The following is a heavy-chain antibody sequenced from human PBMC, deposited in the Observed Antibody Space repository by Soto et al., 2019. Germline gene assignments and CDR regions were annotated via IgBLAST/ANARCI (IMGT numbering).Heavy chain of an antibody. D-gene: IGHD3-3*01. CDR1: GFTFSSYA. CDR3: ARDSYLEGPIDY. Sequence: QVQLVESGGGVVQPGRSLRLSCAASGFTFSSYAMHWVRQAPGKGLEWVAVISYDGSNKYYADSVKGRFTISRDNSKNTLYLQMNSLRAEDTAVYYCARDSYLEGPIDYWGQGTLVTVSS. J-gene: IGHJ4*02. CDR2: ISYDGSNK. V-gene: IGHV3-30-3*01.